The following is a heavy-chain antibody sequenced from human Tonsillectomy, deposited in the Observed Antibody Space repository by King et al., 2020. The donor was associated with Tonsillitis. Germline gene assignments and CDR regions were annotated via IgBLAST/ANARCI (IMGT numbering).Heavy chain of an antibody. V-gene: IGHV1-69*01. CDR1: VGTFRSYA. D-gene: IGHD3-3*01. CDR2: FIPIFGTA. Sequence: QLVQSGAEVKKPGSSVKVSCKASVGTFRSYAISWVRQAPGQGLEWMGGFIPIFGTANYAQKFQGRVTITADESTSTAYMELSSLRSEDTAVYYCASLYYDFVGAFDYWGQGTLVTVSS. CDR3: ASLYYDFVGAFDY. J-gene: IGHJ4*02.